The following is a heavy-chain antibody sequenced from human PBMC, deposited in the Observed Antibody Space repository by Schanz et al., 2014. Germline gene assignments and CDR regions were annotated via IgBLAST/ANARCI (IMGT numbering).Heavy chain of an antibody. CDR1: EYTFTSYS. J-gene: IGHJ4*02. Sequence: QVHLVQSGAEVKRPGASVKVSCKASEYTFTSYSLHWVRQAPGQRLEWMGWINTDSGDTKYSQNFQGRVTITRDTAASTAYMELSSLRSDDTAVYYCARDAADVYDILTEEDYWGRGTLVTVSS. CDR2: INTDSGDT. D-gene: IGHD3-9*01. V-gene: IGHV1-3*04. CDR3: ARDAADVYDILTEEDY.